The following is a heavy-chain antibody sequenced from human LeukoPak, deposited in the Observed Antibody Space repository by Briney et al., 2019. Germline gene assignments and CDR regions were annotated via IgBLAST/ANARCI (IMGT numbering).Heavy chain of an antibody. V-gene: IGHV3-23*01. CDR2: ISGSGGST. CDR3: AKYYGGNSVSEYFQH. CDR1: GFTFSSYA. Sequence: PGGSLRLSCAASGFTFSSYAMSWVRQAPGKGLEWVSIISGSGGSTYYADSVKGRFTISRDNSKNTLYLQMNSLRAEDTAVYYCAKYYGGNSVSEYFQHWGQGTLVTVSS. D-gene: IGHD4-23*01. J-gene: IGHJ1*01.